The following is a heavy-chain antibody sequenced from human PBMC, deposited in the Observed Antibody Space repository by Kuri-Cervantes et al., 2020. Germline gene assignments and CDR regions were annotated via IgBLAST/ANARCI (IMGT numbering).Heavy chain of an antibody. CDR1: GGSITSHS. CDR3: AKDTSVGSPQPINWFDP. CDR2: INHSGSA. D-gene: IGHD2-15*01. J-gene: IGHJ5*02. V-gene: IGHV4-34*01. Sequence: SETLSLTCTVSGGSITSHSWTWIRQPPGKGLEWIGEINHSGSANYNPSLKSRVTISVDMSKNQFSLKLSSVTAADTALYYCAKDTSVGSPQPINWFDPWGQGTLVTVS.